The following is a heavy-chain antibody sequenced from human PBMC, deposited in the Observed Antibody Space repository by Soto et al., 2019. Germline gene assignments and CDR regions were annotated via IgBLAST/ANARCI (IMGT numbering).Heavy chain of an antibody. D-gene: IGHD2-2*02. V-gene: IGHV4-39*01. CDR2: IYYSGST. CDR3: ARQVPAAIRLGWFDP. CDR1: GGSISRSTYY. Sequence: LSLTCTVSGGSISRSTYYWGWIRQPPGKGLEWIGSIYYSGSTYYRPSLKSRVTISVDTSENQFSLKLSSVTAADTAVYYCARQVPAAIRLGWFDPWGQGTLVTVSS. J-gene: IGHJ5*02.